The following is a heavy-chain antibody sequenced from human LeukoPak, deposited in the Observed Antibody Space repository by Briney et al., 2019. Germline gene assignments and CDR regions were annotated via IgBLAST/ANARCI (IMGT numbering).Heavy chain of an antibody. V-gene: IGHV4-39*07. CDR2: IYYSGST. D-gene: IGHD6-19*01. CDR1: GGSFSSSIYY. CDR3: ARGLGYRSGWSGENNWFDP. J-gene: IGHJ5*02. Sequence: SETLSLTCTVSGGSFSSSIYYWGWIRQPPGKGLECIGSIYYSGSTYYNPSLKSRVTMSVDTSRNQFSLKLSSVTAADTAVYYCARGLGYRSGWSGENNWFDPWGQGTLVTVSS.